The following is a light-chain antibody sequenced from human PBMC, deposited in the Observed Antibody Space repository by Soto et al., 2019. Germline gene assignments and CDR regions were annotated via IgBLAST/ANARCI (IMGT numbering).Light chain of an antibody. CDR3: SSYTTSSTYV. Sequence: LNQPPSVPGSPGQSVAISCTGTSSDVGYYNRVSWYQQPPGTAPKLMIYDVSNRPSGIPDRFSGSKSGNAASLTISGLQAEDEADYYCSSYTTSSTYVFGTGTKVTVL. CDR1: SSDVGYYNR. CDR2: DVS. J-gene: IGLJ1*01. V-gene: IGLV2-18*02.